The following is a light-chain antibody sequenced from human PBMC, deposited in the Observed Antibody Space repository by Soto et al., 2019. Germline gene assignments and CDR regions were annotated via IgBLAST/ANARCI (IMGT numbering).Light chain of an antibody. CDR3: QQYNNWPLT. Sequence: EIVMTQSPATLSMSLGERATLSCRASQSVSSNLAWYQQKPGRGPRLLIYGASTRATAIPARFSGSGSGTDFTLTISSLQSEDFAVYYCQQYNNWPLTFGGGTKVELK. V-gene: IGKV3-15*01. CDR2: GAS. J-gene: IGKJ4*01. CDR1: QSVSSN.